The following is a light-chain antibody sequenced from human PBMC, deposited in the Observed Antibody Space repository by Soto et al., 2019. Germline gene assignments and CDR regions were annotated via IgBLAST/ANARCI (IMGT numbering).Light chain of an antibody. CDR2: DAS. Sequence: EIVLTQSPATLSLSPGERATLSCRASQSVSSYLAWYQQKPGQAPRLLIYDASKRATGIPVRFSGSGSGTDFTRTISGLEPEDFAVYYCQHRNSWPPLFGPGTKVDFK. J-gene: IGKJ3*01. CDR1: QSVSSY. V-gene: IGKV3-11*01. CDR3: QHRNSWPPL.